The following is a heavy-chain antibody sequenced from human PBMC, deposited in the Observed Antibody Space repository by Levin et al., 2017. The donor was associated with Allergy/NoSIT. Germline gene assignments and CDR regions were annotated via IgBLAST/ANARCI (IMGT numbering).Heavy chain of an antibody. D-gene: IGHD6-19*01. CDR2: ISGYNDNT. CDR1: GYTFTSYG. J-gene: IGHJ4*02. V-gene: IGHV1-18*01. CDR3: ATVPALIDSTGWYFHPSFDY. Sequence: ASVKVSCKASGYTFTSYGISWVRQAPGQGLEWMGWISGYNDNTNYADKVQGRVTMTTDTSTSTAYMELRSLRSDDTAIYYCATVPALIDSTGWYFHPSFDYWGQGTLVTVSS.